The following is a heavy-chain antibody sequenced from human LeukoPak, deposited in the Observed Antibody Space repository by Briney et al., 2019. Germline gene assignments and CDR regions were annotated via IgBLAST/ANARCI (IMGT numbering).Heavy chain of an antibody. CDR1: EFAFSDYA. J-gene: IGHJ4*02. CDR3: ADFGSGSYIFDY. V-gene: IGHV3-23*01. Sequence: PGGSLRLSCVASEFAFSDYAMSWVRQAPGKGPEGVSTISRTSATWYADSVMGRFTISRDNSKSTLYLQMNSLRGEDTALYYCADFGSGSYIFDYWGQGSLVTVSS. CDR2: ISRTSAT. D-gene: IGHD3-10*01.